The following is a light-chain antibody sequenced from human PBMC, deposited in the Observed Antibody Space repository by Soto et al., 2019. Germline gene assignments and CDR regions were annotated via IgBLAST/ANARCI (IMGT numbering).Light chain of an antibody. J-gene: IGKJ1*01. Sequence: DVQRTQSPSTLSASVGDRVTITCRASQSISSWLAWYQQKPGKAPKLLIYHAYSLESGVPSRFSGSESGTEFTLTINSLQPDDFATYYCQQYNSYPWTFGQGTKVDI. CDR1: QSISSW. V-gene: IGKV1-5*01. CDR3: QQYNSYPWT. CDR2: HAY.